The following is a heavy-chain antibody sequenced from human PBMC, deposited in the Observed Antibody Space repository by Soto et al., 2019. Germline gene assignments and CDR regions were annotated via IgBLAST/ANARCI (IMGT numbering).Heavy chain of an antibody. CDR1: GGSISSGGYS. Sequence: SETLSLTCAVSGGSISSGGYSWSWLRQPPGKGLEWIGYIYHSGSTYYNPSLKSQVTISVDTSKNQFSLKLSSVTAADTAVYYCARAWGGNVFDYWGQGTLVTVS. CDR3: ARAWGGNVFDY. D-gene: IGHD3-16*01. V-gene: IGHV4-30-2*01. J-gene: IGHJ4*02. CDR2: IYHSGST.